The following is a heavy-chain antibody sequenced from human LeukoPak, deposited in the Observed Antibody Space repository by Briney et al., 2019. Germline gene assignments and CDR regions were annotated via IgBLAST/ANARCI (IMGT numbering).Heavy chain of an antibody. Sequence: GGSLRLSCAASGFTFGSYEMNWVRQAPGKGLEWVSYISSSGSTIYYADSVKGRFTISRDNAKNSLYLQMNSLRAEDTAVYYCARLLKYSSSWLDYWGQGTLVTVSS. CDR3: ARLLKYSSSWLDY. D-gene: IGHD6-13*01. J-gene: IGHJ4*02. V-gene: IGHV3-48*03. CDR2: ISSSGSTI. CDR1: GFTFGSYE.